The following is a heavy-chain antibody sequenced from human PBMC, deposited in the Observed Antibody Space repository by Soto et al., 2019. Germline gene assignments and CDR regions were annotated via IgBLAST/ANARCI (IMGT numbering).Heavy chain of an antibody. CDR2: IDHSGRT. CDR3: ARSNWNYVRTLDY. J-gene: IGHJ4*02. V-gene: IGHV4-4*02. Sequence: QVQIQESGPGLVKPSGTLSLACSVSSVSVSGSYWCAWVRQSPGKVLEWIGEIDHSGRTNYNPSLKSRVTMSLDYSKNQFSLNLRSVTAADTAVYYCARSNWNYVRTLDYWVQGSQVIVSS. D-gene: IGHD1-7*01. CDR1: SVSVSGSYW.